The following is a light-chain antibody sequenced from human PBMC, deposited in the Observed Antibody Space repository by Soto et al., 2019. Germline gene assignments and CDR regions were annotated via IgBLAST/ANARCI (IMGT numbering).Light chain of an antibody. J-gene: IGLJ1*01. Sequence: QSALTQHASVSGSPGQSITISCSGTTSDVGGYNLVSWYQQHTAKAPKLLIYEGTQRPSGVSSRFSGSKSGNTASLTISGLQAEDEADYYCCSYASSSSYVFGTGTKLTVL. CDR3: CSYASSSSYV. V-gene: IGLV2-23*01. CDR1: TSDVGGYNL. CDR2: EGT.